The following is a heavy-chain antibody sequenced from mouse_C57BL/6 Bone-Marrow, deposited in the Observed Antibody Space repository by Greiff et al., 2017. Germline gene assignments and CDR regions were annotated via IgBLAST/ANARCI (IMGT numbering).Heavy chain of an antibody. CDR2: IDPSDSYT. D-gene: IGHD3-3*01. Sequence: QVQLQQPGAELVRPGTSVKLSCKASGYTFTSYWMHWVKQRPGQGLEWIGVIDPSDSYTNYNQTFTGKATLTVDTASSTAYMQLSSLTSADSAVYYWSSWLGPVAYWGQGTLVTVSA. CDR3: SSWLGPVAY. J-gene: IGHJ3*01. CDR1: GYTFTSYW. V-gene: IGHV1-59*01.